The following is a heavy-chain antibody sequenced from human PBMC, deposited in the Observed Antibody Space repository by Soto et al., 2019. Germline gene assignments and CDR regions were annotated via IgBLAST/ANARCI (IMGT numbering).Heavy chain of an antibody. Sequence: ASVKVSCKASGYTFTSYGISWVRHSPGQGLEWMGWISAYNGNTNYAQKLQGRVTMTTDTSTSTAYMELRSLRSDDTAVYYCARDQRLRFLEWSVQFDPWGQGTLVTVSS. J-gene: IGHJ5*02. V-gene: IGHV1-18*01. CDR1: GYTFTSYG. CDR3: ARDQRLRFLEWSVQFDP. CDR2: ISAYNGNT. D-gene: IGHD3-3*01.